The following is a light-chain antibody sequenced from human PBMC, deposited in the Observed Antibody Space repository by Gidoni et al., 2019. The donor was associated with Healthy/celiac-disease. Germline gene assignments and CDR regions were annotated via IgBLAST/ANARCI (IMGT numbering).Light chain of an antibody. CDR2: AAS. V-gene: IGKV1-39*01. CDR3: QQSYSTPLT. J-gene: IGKJ1*01. Sequence: DIQMTQSPSSLPASVGDRVTITCRASQSISSYLNWYQQKPGKAPKLLIYAASSLQSGVPSRFSGSGSGTDFTLTISSLQPEDFATYYCQQSYSTPLTFXQXTKVXIK. CDR1: QSISSY.